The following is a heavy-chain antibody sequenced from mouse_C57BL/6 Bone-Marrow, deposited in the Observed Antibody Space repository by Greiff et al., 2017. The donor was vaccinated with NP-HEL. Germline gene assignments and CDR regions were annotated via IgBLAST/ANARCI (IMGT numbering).Heavy chain of an antibody. J-gene: IGHJ2*01. V-gene: IGHV1-50*01. CDR3: ARPKSNYSFDY. CDR1: GYTFTSYW. Sequence: QVQLQQSGAELVKPGASVKLSCKASGYTFTSYWMQWVKQRPGQGLEWIGEIDPSDSYTNYNQKFKGKATLTVDTSSSTAYMQLSSLTSEDSAVYYCARPKSNYSFDYWGQGTTLTVSS. CDR2: IDPSDSYT. D-gene: IGHD2-5*01.